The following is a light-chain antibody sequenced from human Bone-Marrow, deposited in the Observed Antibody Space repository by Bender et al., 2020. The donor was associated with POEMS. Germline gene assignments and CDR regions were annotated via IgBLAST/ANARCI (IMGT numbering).Light chain of an antibody. J-gene: IGLJ1*01. CDR1: SSNIGTNP. CDR3: CSYVGSSALNYV. Sequence: QSVLTQPPSASGTPGQRVTISCSGSSSNIGTNPVNWYQQLPGTAPKLLIYINNQRPSGVPDRFSGSKSGNTASLTISGLQAEDEADYYCCSYVGSSALNYVFGTGTNVTVL. V-gene: IGLV1-44*01. CDR2: INN.